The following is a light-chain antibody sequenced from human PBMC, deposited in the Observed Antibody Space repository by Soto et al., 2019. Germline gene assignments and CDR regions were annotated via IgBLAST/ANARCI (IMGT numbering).Light chain of an antibody. CDR2: DSS. Sequence: EIFLTQSPATLSWSPGERATLSWRASQSLSSNFLAWYQQNPGQPPRLPIYDSSTRATGFPARSSGSGPGTDSTLTIISLDPEDFPVYSCQQYDISPWTFGPGTRWIS. CDR1: QSLSSNF. CDR3: QQYDISPWT. J-gene: IGKJ1*01. V-gene: IGKV3-20*01.